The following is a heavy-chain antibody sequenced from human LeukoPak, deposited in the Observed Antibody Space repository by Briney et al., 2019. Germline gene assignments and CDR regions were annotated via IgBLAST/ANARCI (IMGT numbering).Heavy chain of an antibody. Sequence: GGSLRLSCAASGITFSDYYMSWIRQAPGKGLEWISYISGSGSTIYYADSVKGRFTVSRDNAKTSLYLQMNSLRAEDTAVYYCARRDSGSRGFDSWGQGTLVTVSS. CDR3: ARRDSGSRGFDS. D-gene: IGHD3-10*01. V-gene: IGHV3-11*04. CDR2: ISGSGSTI. J-gene: IGHJ4*02. CDR1: GITFSDYY.